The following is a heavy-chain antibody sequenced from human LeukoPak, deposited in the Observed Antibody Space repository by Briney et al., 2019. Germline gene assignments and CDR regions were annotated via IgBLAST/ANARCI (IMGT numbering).Heavy chain of an antibody. Sequence: GGSLRLSCAASGFTFSSYAMSWVRQAPGKGLEWVSAISGSGGSTYYADSVKGRFTISRDISKNTLYLQMNSLRAEDTAVYYCARGYCSSISCYVDYWGQGTLVTVSS. CDR2: ISGSGGST. CDR3: ARGYCSSISCYVDY. CDR1: GFTFSSYA. J-gene: IGHJ4*02. D-gene: IGHD2-2*01. V-gene: IGHV3-23*01.